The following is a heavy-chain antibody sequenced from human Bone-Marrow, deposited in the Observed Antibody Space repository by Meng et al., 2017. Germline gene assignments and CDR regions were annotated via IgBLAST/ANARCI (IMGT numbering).Heavy chain of an antibody. J-gene: IGHJ1*01. CDR3: ARGTRPLLFQH. CDR1: GGSFSGYY. CDR2: INHSGST. V-gene: IGHV4-34*01. D-gene: IGHD1-1*01. Sequence: QVQPQQWGAALLKPSATLSLNCAVYGGSFSGYYWSWIRQPPGKGLEWIGEINHSGSTNYNPSLKSRVTISVDTSKDQFSLKLSSVTAADTAVYYCARGTRPLLFQHWGQGTLVTVSS.